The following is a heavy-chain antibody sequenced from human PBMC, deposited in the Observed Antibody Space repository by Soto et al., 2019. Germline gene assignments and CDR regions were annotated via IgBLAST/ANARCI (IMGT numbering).Heavy chain of an antibody. Sequence: SETLSLTCTVSGGSISSSSYYWGWIRQPPGKGLEWIGSIYYSGSTYYNPSLKSRVTISVDTSKNQFSLKLSSVTAADTAVYYCARLSSYGHPAVDYWGQGTLVTVSS. CDR2: IYYSGST. J-gene: IGHJ4*02. CDR3: ARLSSYGHPAVDY. D-gene: IGHD5-18*01. V-gene: IGHV4-39*01. CDR1: GGSISSSSYY.